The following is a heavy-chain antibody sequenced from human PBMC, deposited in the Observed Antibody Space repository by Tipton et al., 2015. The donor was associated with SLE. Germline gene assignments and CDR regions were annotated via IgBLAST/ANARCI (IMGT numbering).Heavy chain of an antibody. CDR1: GGSISSGSCY. Sequence: TLSLTCTVSGGSISSGSCYWSWIRQPAGKGLEWIGRIYTSGSTNYNPSLKSRVTISVDTSKNQFSLKLSSVTAADTAVYYCVRAGEGVFDYWGQGTLVTVSS. D-gene: IGHD3-10*01. CDR3: VRAGEGVFDY. CDR2: IYTSGST. J-gene: IGHJ4*02. V-gene: IGHV4-61*02.